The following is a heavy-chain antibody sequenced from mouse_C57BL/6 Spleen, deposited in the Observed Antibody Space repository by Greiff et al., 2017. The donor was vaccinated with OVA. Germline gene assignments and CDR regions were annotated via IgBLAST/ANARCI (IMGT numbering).Heavy chain of an antibody. CDR3: ARDYAGDYYAMDY. Sequence: EVQRVDSGGGLVQSGRSLRLSCATSGFTFSDFYMEWVRQAPGKGLEWIAASRNKANDYTTEYSASVKGRFIVSRDTSQSILYLQMNALRAEDTAIYYCARDYAGDYYAMDYWGQGASVTVSS. CDR2: SRNKANDYTT. CDR1: GFTFSDFY. J-gene: IGHJ4*01. V-gene: IGHV7-1*01.